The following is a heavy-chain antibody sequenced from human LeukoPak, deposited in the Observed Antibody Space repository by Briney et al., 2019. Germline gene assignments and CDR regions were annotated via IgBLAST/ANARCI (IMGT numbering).Heavy chain of an antibody. CDR1: GYTLTGYY. CDR3: ASSSFGSGSYLLDY. J-gene: IGHJ4*02. V-gene: IGHV1-2*02. D-gene: IGHD3-10*01. CDR2: INPNNGAT. Sequence: ASVKVSCKASGYTLTGYYTHWVRQAPGQGLEWMGWINPNNGATNYAQQVQGRVTMTRDTSISTAYMDLSRLRSDDTAFYYCASSSFGSGSYLLDYWGQGTLVTVSS.